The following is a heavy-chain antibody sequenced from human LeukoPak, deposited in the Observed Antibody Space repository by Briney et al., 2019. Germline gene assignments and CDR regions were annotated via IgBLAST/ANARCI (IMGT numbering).Heavy chain of an antibody. Sequence: ASVKVSCKASGYTFTSYGISWVRQAPGQGLEWMGWISAYNGNTNYAQKLQGRVTMTTDTSTSTAYMELRSLRSDDTAVYYCARHVSMTTVTTYLDYWGQGTLVTVSS. V-gene: IGHV1-18*01. D-gene: IGHD4-17*01. J-gene: IGHJ4*02. CDR2: ISAYNGNT. CDR3: ARHVSMTTVTTYLDY. CDR1: GYTFTSYG.